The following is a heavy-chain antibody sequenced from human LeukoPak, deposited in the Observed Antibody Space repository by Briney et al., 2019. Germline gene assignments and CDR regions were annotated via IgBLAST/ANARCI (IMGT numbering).Heavy chain of an antibody. D-gene: IGHD4-17*01. CDR2: IYSGGST. CDR3: VRERNDYANWFDP. V-gene: IGHV3-66*01. CDR1: EFSVGSNY. J-gene: IGHJ5*02. Sequence: GGSLRLSCAASEFSVGSNYMTWVRQAPGKGLEWVSLIYSGGSTYYADSVKGRFTISRDNAKNTLYLQMNSLRAEDTAVYYCVRERNDYANWFDPWGQGTLVIVSS.